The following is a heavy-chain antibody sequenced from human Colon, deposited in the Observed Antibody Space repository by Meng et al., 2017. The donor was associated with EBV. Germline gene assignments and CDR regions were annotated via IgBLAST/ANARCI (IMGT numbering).Heavy chain of an antibody. Sequence: QVYLVQAGSELKNPGVSVKVSCKASGYTFTRYPINWVQQAPGQGLEWMGWIRPNTGNPTYAQGFKGRFVFSVDTSVSTAYLQISILKAEDTAVYYCGTLKYTSGFYGPAYWGQGALVTVSS. V-gene: IGHV7-4-1*02. J-gene: IGHJ4*02. CDR2: IRPNTGNP. CDR3: GTLKYTSGFYGPAY. CDR1: GYTFTRYP. D-gene: IGHD6-19*01.